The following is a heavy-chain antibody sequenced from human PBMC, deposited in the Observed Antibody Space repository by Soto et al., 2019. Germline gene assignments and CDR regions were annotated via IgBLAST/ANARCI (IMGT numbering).Heavy chain of an antibody. Sequence: GGSLRLSCAASGFTFSSYAMSWVRQAPGKGLEWVSAISGSGGSTYYADSVKGRFTISRDNSKNTLYLQMNSLRAEDTAVYYCAKEYCSGGSCPIMGMIAFDIWGQGTMVTVSS. CDR3: AKEYCSGGSCPIMGMIAFDI. J-gene: IGHJ3*02. CDR1: GFTFSSYA. CDR2: ISGSGGST. V-gene: IGHV3-23*01. D-gene: IGHD2-15*01.